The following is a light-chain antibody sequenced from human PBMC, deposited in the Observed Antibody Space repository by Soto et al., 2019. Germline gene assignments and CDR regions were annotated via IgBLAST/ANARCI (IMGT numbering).Light chain of an antibody. CDR3: QHLNSWPPIT. Sequence: DIPLTQSPSFVSASVGDRVTITCRASQDISSYLAWYQQKPGKAPKVLIHSASVLASGVPSRFSGSGSGTHFTLTINNLQPEDFAAYYCQHLNSWPPITFGQGTRLDIK. CDR1: QDISSY. V-gene: IGKV1-9*01. CDR2: SAS. J-gene: IGKJ5*01.